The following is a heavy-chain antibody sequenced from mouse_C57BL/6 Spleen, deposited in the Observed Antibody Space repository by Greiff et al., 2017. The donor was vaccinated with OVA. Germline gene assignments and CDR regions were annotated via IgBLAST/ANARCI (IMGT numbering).Heavy chain of an antibody. CDR1: GYSFTDYN. V-gene: IGHV1-39*01. J-gene: IGHJ2*01. CDR2: INPNYGTT. Sequence: VHVKQSGPELVKPGASVKISCKASGYSFTDYNMNWVKQSNGKSLEWIGVINPNYGTTSYNQKFKGKATLTVDQSSSTAYMQLNSLTSEDSAVYYCASQGSYYYGSSPVYFDYWGQGTTLTVSS. CDR3: ASQGSYYYGSSPVYFDY. D-gene: IGHD1-1*01.